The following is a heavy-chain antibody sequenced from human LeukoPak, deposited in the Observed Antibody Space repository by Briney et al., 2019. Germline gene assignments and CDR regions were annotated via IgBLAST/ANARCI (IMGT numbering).Heavy chain of an antibody. J-gene: IGHJ6*03. V-gene: IGHV1-8*03. D-gene: IGHD3-10*01. CDR1: GYTFTSYD. CDR3: ARAWRKVRGVFSRNYYYSMDV. CDR2: MNPNSGNT. Sequence: GASVKVSCKASGYTFTSYDINWVRQATGQGLEWMGWMNPNSGNTGYAQKFQGRVTITRNTSISTAYMELSSLRSEDTAVYYCARAWRKVRGVFSRNYYYSMDVWGKGTTVTVSS.